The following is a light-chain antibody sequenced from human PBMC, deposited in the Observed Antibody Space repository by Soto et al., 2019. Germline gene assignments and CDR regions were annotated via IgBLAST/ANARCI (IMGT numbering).Light chain of an antibody. J-gene: IGLJ1*01. V-gene: IGLV2-23*02. CDR2: EVS. Sequence: QSALTQPASVSGSPGQSITTSCTGTSSDVGSYNLVSWYQQHPDKAPKLMIYEVSKRPSGVSNRFSGSKSGNTASLTISGLQAEDEADYYCCSYAGSDYVFGTGTKVTVL. CDR3: CSYAGSDYV. CDR1: SSDVGSYNL.